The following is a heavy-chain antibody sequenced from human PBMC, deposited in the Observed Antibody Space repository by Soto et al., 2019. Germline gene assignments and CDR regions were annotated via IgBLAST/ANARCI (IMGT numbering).Heavy chain of an antibody. CDR3: ARGYSRGILLLRPMYYFDY. CDR1: GYTFTGYY. Sequence: GASVKVSCKASGYTFTGYYMHWVRQAPGQGLEWMGWINPNSGGTNYAQKFQGWVTMTRDTSISTAYMELSRLRSDDTAVYYCARGYSRGILLLRPMYYFDYWGQGTLVTVSS. D-gene: IGHD2-15*01. CDR2: INPNSGGT. V-gene: IGHV1-2*04. J-gene: IGHJ4*02.